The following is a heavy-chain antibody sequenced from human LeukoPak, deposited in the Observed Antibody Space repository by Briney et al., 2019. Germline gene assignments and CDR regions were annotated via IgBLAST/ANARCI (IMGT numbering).Heavy chain of an antibody. V-gene: IGHV4-39*07. CDR2: IYYSGNT. CDR3: ARTGEGFDY. CDR1: GGSISSTSYY. J-gene: IGHJ4*02. D-gene: IGHD3-10*01. Sequence: SETLSLTCTVSGGSISSTSYYWGWIRQPPGKGLEWIGSIYYSGNTYYNPSLKSRVTISVDTSKNQFSLKLSSVTAADTAVYYWARTGEGFDYWGQGTLVTVSS.